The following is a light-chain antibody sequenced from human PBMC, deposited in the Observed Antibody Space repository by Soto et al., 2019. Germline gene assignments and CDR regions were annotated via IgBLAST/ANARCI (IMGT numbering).Light chain of an antibody. V-gene: IGKV3-20*01. CDR1: QSVSSY. J-gene: IGKJ4*01. CDR2: DAS. Sequence: EIVLTQSPGTLSLSPGEGATLSCRASQSVSSYLAWYRQKPGQAPRLLIYDASSRATGIPDRFSGGGSGTDFTLTISRLEPEDFAVYYCQQFSSYPLTFGGGTKVDIK. CDR3: QQFSSYPLT.